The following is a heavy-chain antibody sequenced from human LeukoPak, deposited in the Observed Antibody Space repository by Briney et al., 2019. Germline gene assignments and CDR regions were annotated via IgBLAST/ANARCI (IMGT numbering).Heavy chain of an antibody. J-gene: IGHJ6*02. D-gene: IGHD1-26*01. CDR1: GYNFNNYG. Sequence: ASVKVSCKASGYNFNNYGVSWVRQAPGQGLEWMGWISAKTGNTNYAQKVQGRVTMTTDTSTTTAYMELRSLGSDDTAVYYCARGSYPYSHGMDVWGQGTTVTISS. V-gene: IGHV1-18*01. CDR2: ISAKTGNT. CDR3: ARGSYPYSHGMDV.